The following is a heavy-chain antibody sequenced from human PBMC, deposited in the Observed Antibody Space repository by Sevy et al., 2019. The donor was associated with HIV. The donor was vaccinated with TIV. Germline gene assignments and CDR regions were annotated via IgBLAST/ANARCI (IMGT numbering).Heavy chain of an antibody. J-gene: IGHJ4*02. V-gene: IGHV3-21*01. CDR3: ARGPPDGSYDYFDY. Sequence: GGSLRLSCAASGFTLSSYNMNWVRQAPGKGLEWVSSISGLSNYIYYADSMKGRFTISRDNAKNSPYLQMNSLRAEDTVVYYCARGPPDGSYDYFDYWGQGTLVTVSS. CDR1: GFTLSSYN. D-gene: IGHD1-26*01. CDR2: ISGLSNYI.